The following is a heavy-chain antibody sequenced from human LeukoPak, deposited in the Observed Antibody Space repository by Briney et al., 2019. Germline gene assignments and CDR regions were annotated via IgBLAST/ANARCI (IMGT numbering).Heavy chain of an antibody. J-gene: IGHJ6*03. V-gene: IGHV3-30*02. CDR2: IRYDGSKK. D-gene: IGHD3-10*02. Sequence: GGSLRLSCAASGFTFSSYGMHWVRQAPGKGLEWVAFIRYDGSKKYYTDSVKGRFTISRDNSKNTPYLQMNSLSAEDTAFYYCAKEELRRITMWGYMDVWGKGTTVTISS. CDR3: AKEELRRITMWGYMDV. CDR1: GFTFSSYG.